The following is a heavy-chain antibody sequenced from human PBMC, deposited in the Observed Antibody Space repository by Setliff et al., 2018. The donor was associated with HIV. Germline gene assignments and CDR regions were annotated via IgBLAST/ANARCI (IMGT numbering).Heavy chain of an antibody. J-gene: IGHJ4*02. V-gene: IGHV4-61*02. CDR3: ARDRLTYYFDY. Sequence: SETLSLTCSVSGGSVSSVNYYGSWIRQPAGKGLEWIGRFYTSGSTNYTPSLKSRVTMSVDTSKNQFSLKLSSVTAADTAVYYCARDRLTYYFDYWGQGILVTVSS. CDR2: FYTSGST. CDR1: GGSVSSVNYY. D-gene: IGHD3-22*01.